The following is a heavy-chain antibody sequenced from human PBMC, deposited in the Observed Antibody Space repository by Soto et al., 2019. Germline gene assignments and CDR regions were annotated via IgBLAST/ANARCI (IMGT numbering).Heavy chain of an antibody. D-gene: IGHD3-16*02. J-gene: IGHJ4*02. V-gene: IGHV3-23*01. CDR3: AKVDAYSYRTDH. Sequence: EVHLLESGGGLVQPGGSLRLSCAASGFTFSNSAMTWVRQALGKGPEWVSSIGRTNNTHYADSVKGRFDISRDNSQNTLYLQMNSLTADDSAVYLCAKVDAYSYRTDHWGQGTLVTVAS. CDR1: GFTFSNSA. CDR2: IGRTNNT.